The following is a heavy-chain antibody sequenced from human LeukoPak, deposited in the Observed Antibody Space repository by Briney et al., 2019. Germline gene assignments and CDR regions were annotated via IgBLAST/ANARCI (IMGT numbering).Heavy chain of an antibody. V-gene: IGHV4-61*02. Sequence: SETLSLTCTVSGDSISSGSYYWSWIRQPAGKGLEWIGRIYTSGSTNYNPSLKSRVTISVDKSKNQFSLKLSSVTAADTAVYYCASGYSWQQLDYWGQGTLVTVSS. CDR3: ASGYSWQQLDY. D-gene: IGHD5-18*01. CDR2: IYTSGST. J-gene: IGHJ4*02. CDR1: GDSISSGSYY.